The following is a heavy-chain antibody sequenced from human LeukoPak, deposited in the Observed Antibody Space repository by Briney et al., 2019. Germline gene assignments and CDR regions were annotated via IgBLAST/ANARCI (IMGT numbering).Heavy chain of an antibody. D-gene: IGHD3-10*02. V-gene: IGHV4-4*09. J-gene: IGHJ5*02. CDR2: IYTSGST. CDR3: ATSYDVKTAPYDL. CDR1: GGSISSHC. Sequence: SETLSLTCTVSGGSISSHCWSWVRQPPGKGLEWIGYIYTSGSTDSNPSLKSRLTMSVDTSKNQVSMELRFLTAADTAVYFCATSYDVKTAPYDLWGQGTLISVSS.